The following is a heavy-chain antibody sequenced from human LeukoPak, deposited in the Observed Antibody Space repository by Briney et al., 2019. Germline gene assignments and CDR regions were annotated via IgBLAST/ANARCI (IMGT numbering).Heavy chain of an antibody. D-gene: IGHD1-7*01. Sequence: PSETLSLTCAVYGGSFSGYYWSWIRQPPGKGLEWIGEINHSGSTNYNPSLKSRVTISVDTSKNQFSLKLSSVTAADTAVYYCARHPQLELHYFDYWGQGTLVTVSS. J-gene: IGHJ4*02. CDR1: GGSFSGYY. CDR2: INHSGST. V-gene: IGHV4-34*01. CDR3: ARHPQLELHYFDY.